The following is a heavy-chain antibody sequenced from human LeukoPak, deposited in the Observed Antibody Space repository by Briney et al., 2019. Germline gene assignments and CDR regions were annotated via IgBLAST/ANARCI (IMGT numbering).Heavy chain of an antibody. Sequence: GGSLRLSCAASGFTFDDYAMHWVRQAPGKGLEWVSGISWNSGSIGYADSVKGRFTISRDNAKNSLYLQMNSLRAEDTALYYCAKDKGVDCSSTSCYDAGAYYYYGMDVWGQETTVTVSS. CDR3: AKDKGVDCSSTSCYDAGAYYYYGMDV. CDR1: GFTFDDYA. CDR2: ISWNSGSI. V-gene: IGHV3-9*01. J-gene: IGHJ6*02. D-gene: IGHD2-2*01.